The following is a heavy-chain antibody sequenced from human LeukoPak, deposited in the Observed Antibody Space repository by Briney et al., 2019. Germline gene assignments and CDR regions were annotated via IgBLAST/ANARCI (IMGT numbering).Heavy chain of an antibody. CDR1: GGSISSSSYY. D-gene: IGHD5-18*01. CDR3: ARDKYSYGHPFDY. CDR2: IYYSGST. J-gene: IGHJ4*02. Sequence: PSETLSLTCTVSGGSISSSSYYWGWIRQPPGKGLEWIGSIYYSGSTYYNPSLKSRVTISVDTSKNQFSLKLSSVTAADTAVYYCARDKYSYGHPFDYWGQGTLVTVSS. V-gene: IGHV4-39*07.